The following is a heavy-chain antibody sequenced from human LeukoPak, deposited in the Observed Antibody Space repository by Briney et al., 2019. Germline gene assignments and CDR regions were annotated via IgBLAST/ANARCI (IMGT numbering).Heavy chain of an antibody. CDR3: ARVTNYSYYMDV. D-gene: IGHD2-21*01. Sequence: PGGSLRLSCAASGFTFITFGMNWVRQAPGKGLEWVSSISSGSSSIHYADSVKGRFTISRDNAENSLYLDMNNLRAEDTAIYFCARVTNYSYYMDVWGKGTTVTVSS. J-gene: IGHJ6*03. V-gene: IGHV3-21*01. CDR2: ISSGSSSI. CDR1: GFTFITFG.